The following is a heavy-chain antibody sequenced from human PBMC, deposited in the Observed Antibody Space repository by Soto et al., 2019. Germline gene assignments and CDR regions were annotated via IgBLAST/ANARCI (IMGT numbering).Heavy chain of an antibody. D-gene: IGHD2-15*01. CDR3: ARLGYCSCGSCLYYYYYYMDV. Sequence: GGSLRLSCAASGFTFSDYYMSWIRQAPGKGLEWVSYISSSGSTIYYADSVKGRFTISRDNAKNSLYLQMNSLRAEDTAVYYCARLGYCSCGSCLYYYYYYMDVWGKGTTVTVSS. CDR2: ISSSGSTI. CDR1: GFTFSDYY. J-gene: IGHJ6*03. V-gene: IGHV3-11*01.